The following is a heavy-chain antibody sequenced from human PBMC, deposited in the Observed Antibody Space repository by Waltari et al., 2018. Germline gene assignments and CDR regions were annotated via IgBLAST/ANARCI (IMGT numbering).Heavy chain of an antibody. V-gene: IGHV3-21*01. Sequence: EVRLVESGGGLVKPGGSLRLSCSGSTFTFSDYSMTWVRQAPGKGLEWVSSLSSSGRYIYYADSVKGRFTISRDNAKSSLYLQMSSLRAEDTALYYCARGIRYFDWFFDYWGQGTLVTVSS. J-gene: IGHJ4*02. D-gene: IGHD3-9*01. CDR1: TFTFSDYS. CDR2: LSSSGRYI. CDR3: ARGIRYFDWFFDY.